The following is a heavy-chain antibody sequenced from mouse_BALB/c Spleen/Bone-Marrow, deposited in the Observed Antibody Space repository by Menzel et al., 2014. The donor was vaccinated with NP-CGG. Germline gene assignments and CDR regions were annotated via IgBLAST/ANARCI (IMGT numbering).Heavy chain of an antibody. V-gene: IGHV7-3*02. J-gene: IGHJ4*01. CDR3: ARFPMVY. CDR2: IRNKAYGYTT. Sequence: EVNLVESGGDLVQPGGSLRLSCATSKFTFTDYYMSWVRQPPGKALEWLAFIRNKAYGYTTEYSASVRGGFAMSRYTSQSNLYLQMNTLRAEDSATYYCARFPMVYLGKGSSVTVSS. CDR1: KFTFTDYY.